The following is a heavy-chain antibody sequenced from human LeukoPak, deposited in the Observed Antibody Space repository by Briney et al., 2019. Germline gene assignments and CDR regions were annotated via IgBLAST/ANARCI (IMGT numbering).Heavy chain of an antibody. D-gene: IGHD6-13*01. V-gene: IGHV1-18*01. Sequence: ASLKVSCKASGYTFTSYGISWVRQTPGQGLEWMGWISAYNGNTDYAQTLQGRVTMTTDTSTTTAYMELRSLRSDDTAVYYCARDIAGIYAFDIWGQGTMVTVSS. J-gene: IGHJ3*02. CDR2: ISAYNGNT. CDR3: ARDIAGIYAFDI. CDR1: GYTFTSYG.